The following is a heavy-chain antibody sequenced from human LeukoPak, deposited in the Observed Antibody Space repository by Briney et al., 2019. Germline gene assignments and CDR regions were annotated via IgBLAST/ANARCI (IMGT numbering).Heavy chain of an antibody. Sequence: ASVKVSCKASGYSFITYPMHWVRQAPGQRLEWMGWISAYNGNTNYAQKLQGRVTMTTDTSTSTAYMELRSLRSDDTAVYYCARDPSAYCGGDCYYDAFDIWGQGTMVTVSS. V-gene: IGHV1-18*01. CDR2: ISAYNGNT. D-gene: IGHD2-21*01. CDR1: GYSFITYP. CDR3: ARDPSAYCGGDCYYDAFDI. J-gene: IGHJ3*02.